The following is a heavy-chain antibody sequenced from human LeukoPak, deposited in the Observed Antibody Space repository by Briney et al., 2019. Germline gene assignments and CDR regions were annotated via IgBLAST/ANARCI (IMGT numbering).Heavy chain of an antibody. CDR1: GYTFTGYY. D-gene: IGHD6-13*01. V-gene: IGHV1-46*01. CDR2: INPSGGIT. CDR3: ARGPRYSSSLGGFYFDY. Sequence: ASVKVSCKASGYTFTGYYMHWVRQAPGQGLEWMGIINPSGGITSYAQKFQGRVTMTRDTSTSTVYMELSSLRSEDTAVYYCARGPRYSSSLGGFYFDYWGQGTLVTVSS. J-gene: IGHJ4*02.